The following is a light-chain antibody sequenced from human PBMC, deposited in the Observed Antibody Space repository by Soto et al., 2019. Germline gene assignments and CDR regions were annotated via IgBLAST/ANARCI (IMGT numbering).Light chain of an antibody. J-gene: IGKJ2*01. CDR2: GAS. Sequence: EIVMTQSPATLSVSPGERATLSCRASQSVSSNVAWYQQKPGQAPRLLMYGASTRATGIPARFSGGGSGTEFTLTISSLQSEDFAVYYCQQYDNWPPYTFGQGTKVDIK. V-gene: IGKV3D-15*01. CDR1: QSVSSN. CDR3: QQYDNWPPYT.